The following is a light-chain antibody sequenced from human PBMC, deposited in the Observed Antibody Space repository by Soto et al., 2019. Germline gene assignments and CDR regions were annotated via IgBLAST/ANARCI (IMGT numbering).Light chain of an antibody. CDR1: SSNIGSSY. CDR3: ATWDSSLSGVV. CDR2: DNN. Sequence: QSVLTQPPSVSAAPGQKVTISCSGSSSNIGSSYVSWYRQLPGTAPKLLIYDNNKRPSGIPDRFSGSKSGTSATLGITVLQTGDEADYYCATWDSSLSGVVFGGGTKLTVL. J-gene: IGLJ2*01. V-gene: IGLV1-51*01.